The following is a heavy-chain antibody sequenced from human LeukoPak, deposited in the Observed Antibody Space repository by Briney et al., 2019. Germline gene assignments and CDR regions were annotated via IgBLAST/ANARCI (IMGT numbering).Heavy chain of an antibody. Sequence: SETLSLTCTVSGGSISNYYWNWIRQPPGKGLEWIGYIYYSGTTNYNPSLKSRVSMSVDTSKNQFSLKLSSVTAADTAVYYCATIAVAGLSEVDYWGQGTLVTVSS. CDR1: GGSISNYY. CDR3: ATIAVAGLSEVDY. CDR2: IYYSGTT. J-gene: IGHJ4*02. D-gene: IGHD6-19*01. V-gene: IGHV4-59*01.